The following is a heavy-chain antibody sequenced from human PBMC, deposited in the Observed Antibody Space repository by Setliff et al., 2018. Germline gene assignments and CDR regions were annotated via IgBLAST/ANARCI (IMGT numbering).Heavy chain of an antibody. CDR1: GYSISSGYY. Sequence: SETLSLTCAVSGYSISSGYYWGWIRQPPGKGLEWTGSIYHSGSTYYNPSLKSRVTISVDTSKNQFSLKLSSVTAADTAVYYRARGGIQLWKYYFDYWGQGTLVTVSS. CDR2: IYHSGST. CDR3: ARGGIQLWKYYFDY. J-gene: IGHJ4*02. V-gene: IGHV4-38-2*01. D-gene: IGHD5-18*01.